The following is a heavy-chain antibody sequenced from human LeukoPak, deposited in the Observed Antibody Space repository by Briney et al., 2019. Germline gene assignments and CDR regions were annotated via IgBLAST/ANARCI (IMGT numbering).Heavy chain of an antibody. CDR3: ARVGIGRYSFDS. J-gene: IGHJ4*02. CDR2: INPDGTTT. Sequence: GGSVRLSCAASGFPLSNYWMHWVRQTPGKGLVWVSRINPDGTTTSYADSVKGRFTISRDNARNTLYLEMNSLRAEDTAVYYCARVGIGRYSFDSWGQGTLVTVSS. CDR1: GFPLSNYW. D-gene: IGHD1-26*01. V-gene: IGHV3-74*01.